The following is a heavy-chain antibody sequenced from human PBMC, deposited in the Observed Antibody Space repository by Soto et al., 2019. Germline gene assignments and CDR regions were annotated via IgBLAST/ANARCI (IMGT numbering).Heavy chain of an antibody. CDR1: GASRSNDY. V-gene: IGHV4-59*03. Sequence: ASETLSLTCTVSGASRSNDYWSWIRQPPGKGLECIGYIYSNGIANYSPSLKSRVTISMDSSKNQFSLKLSSVTAADTAVYHCARLGLRVYDFDSWGQGTLVTVSS. CDR2: IYSNGIA. D-gene: IGHD3-16*01. J-gene: IGHJ4*01. CDR3: ARLGLRVYDFDS.